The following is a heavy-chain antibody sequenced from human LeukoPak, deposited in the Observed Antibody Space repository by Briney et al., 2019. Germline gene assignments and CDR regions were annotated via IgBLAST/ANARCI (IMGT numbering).Heavy chain of an antibody. CDR3: ARHSSGWHWYFDL. J-gene: IGHJ2*01. CDR1: GYTFTSYG. V-gene: IGHV1-18*01. CDR2: ISAYNGNT. Sequence: ASVKVSCKASGYTFTSYGISWVRQAPGQGLEWLGWISAYNGNTNYAQKLQGRVTVTTDTSTSAAYMELRSLRSDDTAVYYCARHSSGWHWYFDLWGRGTLVTASS. D-gene: IGHD6-19*01.